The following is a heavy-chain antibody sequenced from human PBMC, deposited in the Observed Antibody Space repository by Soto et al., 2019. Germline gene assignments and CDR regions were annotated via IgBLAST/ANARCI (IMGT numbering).Heavy chain of an antibody. Sequence: GGSLRLSCAASGFTFSSYAMHWVRQAPGKGLEWVAVISYDGSNKYYADSVKGRFTISRDNSKNTLYLQMNSLRAEDTAVYYCAREGPVAFGGVYIDYWGQGTLVTVSS. CDR1: GFTFSSYA. J-gene: IGHJ4*02. D-gene: IGHD3-16*01. CDR2: ISYDGSNK. CDR3: AREGPVAFGGVYIDY. V-gene: IGHV3-30-3*01.